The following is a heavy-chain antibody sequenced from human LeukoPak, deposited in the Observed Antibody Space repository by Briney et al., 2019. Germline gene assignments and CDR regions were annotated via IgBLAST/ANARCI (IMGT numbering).Heavy chain of an antibody. V-gene: IGHV1-2*02. CDR3: ARETYGDYVGYYYYGMDV. CDR2: INPNSGGT. D-gene: IGHD4-17*01. CDR1: GYTFTGYY. Sequence: ASVKVSCKASGYTFTGYYMHWVRQAPGQGLEWMGWINPNSGGTNYAQKFQGRVTMTRDTSISTAYMELSRQRSDDTAVYYCARETYGDYVGYYYYGMDVWGQGTTVTVSS. J-gene: IGHJ6*02.